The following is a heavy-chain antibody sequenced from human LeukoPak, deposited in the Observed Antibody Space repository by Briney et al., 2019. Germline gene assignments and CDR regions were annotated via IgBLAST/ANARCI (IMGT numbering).Heavy chain of an antibody. D-gene: IGHD2-15*01. CDR2: INPNSGGT. CDR1: GYTFTGYY. CDR3: ARELVVVVAATHRNWFDP. Sequence: ASVKVSCKASGYTFTGYYMHWVRQAPGQGLGWMGWINPNSGGTNYAQKFQGRVTMTRDTSISTAYMELSRLRSDDTAVYYCARELVVVVAATHRNWFDPWGQGTLVTVSS. V-gene: IGHV1-2*02. J-gene: IGHJ5*02.